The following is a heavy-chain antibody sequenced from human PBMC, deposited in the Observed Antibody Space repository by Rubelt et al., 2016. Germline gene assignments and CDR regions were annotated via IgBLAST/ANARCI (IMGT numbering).Heavy chain of an antibody. J-gene: IGHJ4*02. CDR3: ARDTGYCSSTSCYARGFDY. CDR2: IYHSGST. Sequence: ESGPGLVKPSGTLSLTCAVSGGSISSSNWWSWVRQPPGKGLEWIGEIYHSGSTNYNPSLKSRVTISVDKSKNQFSLKLSSVTAADTAVYYCARDTGYCSSTSCYARGFDYWGQGTLVTVSS. CDR1: GGSISSSNW. V-gene: IGHV4-4*02. D-gene: IGHD2-2*01.